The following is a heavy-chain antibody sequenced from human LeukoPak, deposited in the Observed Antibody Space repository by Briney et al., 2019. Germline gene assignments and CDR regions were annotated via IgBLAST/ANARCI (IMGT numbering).Heavy chain of an antibody. CDR2: IYTSGST. D-gene: IGHD4-17*01. CDR3: ARAHDYGDYFPYYFDY. V-gene: IGHV4-4*09. Sequence: SETLSLTCTVSGGSISSYYWSWLRQPPGKGLEWIGYIYTSGSTNYNPSLKSRVTISVDTSKNQFSLKLSSVTAADTAVYYCARAHDYGDYFPYYFDYWGQGTLVTVSS. J-gene: IGHJ4*02. CDR1: GGSISSYY.